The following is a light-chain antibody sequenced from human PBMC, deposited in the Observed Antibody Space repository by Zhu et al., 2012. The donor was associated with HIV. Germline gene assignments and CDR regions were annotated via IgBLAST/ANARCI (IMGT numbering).Light chain of an antibody. CDR2: DAS. J-gene: IGKJ1*01. CDR1: QSVSSN. V-gene: IGKV3-11*01. CDR3: QQRTNWPPTWT. Sequence: EIVLTQSPATLSLSPGEGATLSCRASQSVSSNLAWYQQKPGQAPRLLIYDASNRATGIPARFSGSGSGTDFTLTISSLEPEDFAVYYCQQRTNWPPTWTFGQGTKVEIK.